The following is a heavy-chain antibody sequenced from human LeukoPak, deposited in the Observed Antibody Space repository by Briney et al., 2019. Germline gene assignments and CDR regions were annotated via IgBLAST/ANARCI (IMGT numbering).Heavy chain of an antibody. CDR3: AKRKEQWLGKHFGYFDL. V-gene: IGHV3-23*01. Sequence: PGGSLRLSCAASGFTFSSYAMSWVRQAPGKGLEWVSTISGSGGNTYYADSVKGRFTISRDNSKNTLYLQMNSLRAEDMAVYYCAKRKEQWLGKHFGYFDLWGRGTLVTVSS. CDR2: ISGSGGNT. D-gene: IGHD6-19*01. J-gene: IGHJ2*01. CDR1: GFTFSSYA.